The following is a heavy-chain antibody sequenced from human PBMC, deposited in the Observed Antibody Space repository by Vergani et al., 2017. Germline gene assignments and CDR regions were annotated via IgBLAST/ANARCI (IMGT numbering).Heavy chain of an antibody. J-gene: IGHJ4*02. Sequence: VQLVESGGGVVQPGGSLRLSCAASGFTFSSYGMHWVRQAPGKGLEWVSYISSSSSTIYYADSVKGRFTISRDNAKNSLYLQMNSLRAEDTAVYYCARDRKYRYCSSTSCQGDYFDYWGQGTLVTVSS. CDR3: ARDRKYRYCSSTSCQGDYFDY. CDR2: ISSSSSTI. D-gene: IGHD2-2*01. V-gene: IGHV3-48*01. CDR1: GFTFSSYG.